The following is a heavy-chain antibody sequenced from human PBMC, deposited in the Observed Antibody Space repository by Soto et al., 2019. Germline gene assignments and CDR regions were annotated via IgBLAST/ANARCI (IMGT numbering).Heavy chain of an antibody. D-gene: IGHD6-19*01. Sequence: EASVKVSCAASAFTVRSNYMSWVRQAPGKGLEWVSSISSDGGTYYTDSVKGRFAISRDNSKNTLYLQMNSLTAEDTAVYYCARDVMSVAGSADYWGQGTLVTVSS. J-gene: IGHJ4*02. CDR2: ISSDGGT. CDR1: AFTVRSNY. V-gene: IGHV3-53*01. CDR3: ARDVMSVAGSADY.